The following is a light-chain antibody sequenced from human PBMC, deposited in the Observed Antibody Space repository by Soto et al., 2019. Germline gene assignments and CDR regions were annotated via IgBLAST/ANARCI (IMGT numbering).Light chain of an antibody. CDR1: QSVSTSY. V-gene: IGKV3-20*01. CDR3: RQYGNPPAT. J-gene: IGKJ1*01. Sequence: ALTPGALPRSPKESTTPSCTVSQSVSTSYLAWYQQKPGQAPRLLIYGASSRAAGIPDRFSGSGSGPDFTLTISSVEPEDFAVYYCRQYGNPPATFGQGTKVDIK. CDR2: GAS.